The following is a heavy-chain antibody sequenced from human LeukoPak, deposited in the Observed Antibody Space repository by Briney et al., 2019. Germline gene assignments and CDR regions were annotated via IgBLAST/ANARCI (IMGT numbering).Heavy chain of an antibody. J-gene: IGHJ4*02. CDR1: GYTFTSYY. Sequence: GASVKVSCKASGYTFTSYYMHWVRQAPGQGLEWMGIINPSGGSTSYAQKFQGRVTMTRDMSTSTVYMELSSLRSEDTAVYYCASGPRPILCGGDCSSFDYWGQGTLVTVSS. CDR3: ASGPRPILCGGDCSSFDY. D-gene: IGHD2-21*02. V-gene: IGHV1-46*01. CDR2: INPSGGST.